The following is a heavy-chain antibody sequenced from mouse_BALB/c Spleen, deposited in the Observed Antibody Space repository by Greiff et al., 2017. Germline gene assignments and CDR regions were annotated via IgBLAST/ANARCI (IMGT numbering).Heavy chain of an antibody. Sequence: DVQLVESGGGLVQPGGSLKLSCAASGFTFSSYTMSWVRQTPEKRLEWVAYIRNGGGSTYYPDTVKGRFTISRDNAKNTLYLQMSSLKSEDTAMYYCARGYDGYSAWFAYWGQGTLVTVSA. CDR3: ARGYDGYSAWFAY. CDR1: GFTFSSYT. CDR2: IRNGGGST. V-gene: IGHV5-12-2*01. D-gene: IGHD2-3*01. J-gene: IGHJ3*01.